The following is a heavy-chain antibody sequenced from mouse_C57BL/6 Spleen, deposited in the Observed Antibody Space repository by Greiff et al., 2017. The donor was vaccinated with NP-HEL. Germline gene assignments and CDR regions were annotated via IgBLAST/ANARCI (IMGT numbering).Heavy chain of an antibody. CDR2: IDPETGGT. Sequence: QVQLKESGAELVRPGASVTLSCKASGYTFTDYEMHWVKQTPVHGLEWIGAIDPETGGTAYNQKFKGKAILTADKSSSTAYMELRSLTSEDSAVYYCTRKNYGRYFDYWGQGTTLTVSS. CDR3: TRKNYGRYFDY. D-gene: IGHD1-1*01. CDR1: GYTFTDYE. V-gene: IGHV1-15*01. J-gene: IGHJ2*01.